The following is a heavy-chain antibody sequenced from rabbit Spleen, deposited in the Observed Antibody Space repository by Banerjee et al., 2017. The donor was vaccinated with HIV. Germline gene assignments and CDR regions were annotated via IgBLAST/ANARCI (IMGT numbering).Heavy chain of an antibody. CDR2: IGTGSSGNT. V-gene: IGHV1S45*01. CDR1: GFSFSRDYD. D-gene: IGHD1-1*01. Sequence: QEQLVESGGGLVKPGASLTLTCTASGFSFSRDYDMCWVRQAPGKGLEWIGCIGTGSSGNTYYATWAKGRFTISKTSSTTVTLRMTSLTAADTATYFCARDTSTSFSSYGMDLWGPGTLVTVS. J-gene: IGHJ6*01. CDR3: ARDTSTSFSSYGMDL.